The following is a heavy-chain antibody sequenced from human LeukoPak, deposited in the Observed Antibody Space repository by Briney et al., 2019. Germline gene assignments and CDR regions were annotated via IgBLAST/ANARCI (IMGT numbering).Heavy chain of an antibody. Sequence: PSETLSLTCAVSGYSISSGYYWGWIRQPPGKGLEWIGSIYHSGSTYYNPSLKSRVTISVDTSKNQFSLKPSSVTAADTAVYYCARDPLERPFDYWGQGTLVTVSS. D-gene: IGHD1-1*01. V-gene: IGHV4-38-2*02. CDR1: GYSISSGYY. J-gene: IGHJ4*02. CDR3: ARDPLERPFDY. CDR2: IYHSGST.